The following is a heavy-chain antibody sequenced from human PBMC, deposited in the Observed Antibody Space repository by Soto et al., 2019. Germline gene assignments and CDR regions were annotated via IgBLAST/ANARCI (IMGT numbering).Heavy chain of an antibody. J-gene: IGHJ3*02. CDR2: IIPILGSA. D-gene: IGHD1-26*01. V-gene: IGHV1-69*13. CDR3: ASRERVDASDI. CDR1: GGTFSSYA. Sequence: GASVKVSCKASGGTFSSYAISWVRQAPGQGLEWMGGIIPILGSANYAQKFQDRVTITADESTSTTYMELSSLRSEDAAVYYCASRERVDASDIWGQGTMVTVSS.